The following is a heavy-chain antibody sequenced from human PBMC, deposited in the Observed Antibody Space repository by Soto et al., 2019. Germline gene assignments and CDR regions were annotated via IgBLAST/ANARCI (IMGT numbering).Heavy chain of an antibody. J-gene: IGHJ4*02. CDR3: ARDEDFNGDY. CDR2: ISYDGSNK. V-gene: IGHV3-30-3*01. Sequence: QVQLVESGGGVVQPGRSLRLSCAASGFTFSSYAMHWVRQAPGKGLEWVAVISYDGSNKYYADSVKGRFTISRDNSKNTLYLQMNSLRDEDTAVYYCARDEDFNGDYWGQGTLVTVSS. D-gene: IGHD2-15*01. CDR1: GFTFSSYA.